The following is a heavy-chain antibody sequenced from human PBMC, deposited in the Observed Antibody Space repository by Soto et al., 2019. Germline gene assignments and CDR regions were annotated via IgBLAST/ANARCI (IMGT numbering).Heavy chain of an antibody. V-gene: IGHV4-59*01. CDR3: ARHTPAISISDH. CDR1: GGSISSYY. D-gene: IGHD2-15*01. J-gene: IGHJ4*02. Sequence: ASETLFLTCTVSGGSISSYYWSWIRQPPGKGLEWIGYIYYSGSTNYNPSLQSRVTITVDTSKNQFSLKLSSVTAADTAVYYCARHTPAISISDHWGQGTLVTVLL. CDR2: IYYSGST.